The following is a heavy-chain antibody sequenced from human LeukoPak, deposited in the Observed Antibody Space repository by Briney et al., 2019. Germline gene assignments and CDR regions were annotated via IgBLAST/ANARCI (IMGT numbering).Heavy chain of an antibody. Sequence: SETLSLTCAVYGGSFSGYYWSWIRQPPGKGLEWIGEINHSGSTNYNPSLKSRVTISVDTSKNQFSLKLSSVTAADTAVYYCASVPRGGKSTRDYWGQGTLVTASS. CDR3: ASVPRGGKSTRDY. D-gene: IGHD4-23*01. CDR2: INHSGST. J-gene: IGHJ4*02. CDR1: GGSFSGYY. V-gene: IGHV4-34*01.